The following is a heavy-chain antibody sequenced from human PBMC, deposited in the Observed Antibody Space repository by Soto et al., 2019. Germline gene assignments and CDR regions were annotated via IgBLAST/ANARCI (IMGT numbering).Heavy chain of an antibody. Sequence: EVQLVESGGGLVQPGGSLRLSCAASAFTFRNYWMSWVRQAPGKGLEWVANIKQDGSEKYYVDSVKGRFTISRDKAKSSLYLQINSLRAEDTAVYYCARVDCSSIGCYGDYSYYGMDVWGQGTTVTVS. CDR3: ARVDCSSIGCYGDYSYYGMDV. V-gene: IGHV3-7*05. D-gene: IGHD2-2*01. CDR2: IKQDGSEK. J-gene: IGHJ6*02. CDR1: AFTFRNYW.